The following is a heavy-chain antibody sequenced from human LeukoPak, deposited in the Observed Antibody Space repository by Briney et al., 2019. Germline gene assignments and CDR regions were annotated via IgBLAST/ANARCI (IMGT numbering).Heavy chain of an antibody. CDR1: AFTFSDHH. D-gene: IGHD6-13*01. V-gene: IGHV4-34*01. CDR3: ASEQLAPGCDY. J-gene: IGHJ4*02. Sequence: PGGSLRLSCAASAFTFSDHHMDWVRQPPGKGLEWIGEINHSGSTNYNPSLKSRVTISVDTSKNQFSLKLSSVTAADTAVYYCASEQLAPGCDYWGQGTLVTVSS. CDR2: INHSGST.